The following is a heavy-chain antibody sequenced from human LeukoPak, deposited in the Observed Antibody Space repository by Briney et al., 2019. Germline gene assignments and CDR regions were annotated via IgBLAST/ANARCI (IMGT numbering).Heavy chain of an antibody. D-gene: IGHD3-10*02. V-gene: IGHV1-2*02. CDR3: AREMFRGHNWFDP. CDR2: INPHSGDT. Sequence: GASVKVSCKASGYIFTAYYMHRVRQAPGQGLEWMGWINPHSGDTDYAQKFQGRVTMTRDTSISTAYMELSWLRSDDTAVYYCAREMFRGHNWFDPWGQGTLVTVSS. CDR1: GYIFTAYY. J-gene: IGHJ5*02.